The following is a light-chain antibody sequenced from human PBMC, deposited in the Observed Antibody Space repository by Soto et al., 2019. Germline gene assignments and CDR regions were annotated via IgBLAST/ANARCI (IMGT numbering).Light chain of an antibody. CDR1: SSDVGAYNY. Sequence: QSALTQPASVSGSPGQSITISCTGTSSDVGAYNYVSWYQQHPGRAPKLVIYAVSSRPSGVSNRFSGSKSDNTASLTISWLQAEDEADYYCISYTHRRIYVFGTGTKLTVL. V-gene: IGLV2-14*01. CDR2: AVS. J-gene: IGLJ1*01. CDR3: ISYTHRRIYV.